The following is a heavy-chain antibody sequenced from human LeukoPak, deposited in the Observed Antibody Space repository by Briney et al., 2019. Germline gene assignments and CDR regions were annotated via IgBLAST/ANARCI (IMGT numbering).Heavy chain of an antibody. V-gene: IGHV4-4*07. J-gene: IGHJ6*03. CDR3: ARGVQYYDFWSGRCYYMDV. Sequence: PSVTLSLTCTASGCTISSYYWSWIRQPPGKGLEWIRRINTSGSTNYNPSIKSRVTISVDKSKNQFSLKLSSVTAADTAVYYCARGVQYYDFWSGRCYYMDVWGKGTTVTVSS. CDR2: INTSGST. CDR1: GCTISSYY. D-gene: IGHD3-3*01.